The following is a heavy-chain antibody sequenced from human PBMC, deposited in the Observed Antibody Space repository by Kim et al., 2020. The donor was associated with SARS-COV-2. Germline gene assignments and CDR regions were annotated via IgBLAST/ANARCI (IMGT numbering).Heavy chain of an antibody. CDR1: GYSFTSYW. D-gene: IGHD6-19*01. CDR3: ARPNTYSSGDEAYYFDY. Sequence: GESLKISCKGSGYSFTSYWIGWVRQMPGKGLEWMGIIYPGDSDTRYSPSFQGQVTISADKSISTAYLQWSSLKASDTAMYYCARPNTYSSGDEAYYFDYWGQGTLVTVSS. CDR2: IYPGDSDT. V-gene: IGHV5-51*01. J-gene: IGHJ4*02.